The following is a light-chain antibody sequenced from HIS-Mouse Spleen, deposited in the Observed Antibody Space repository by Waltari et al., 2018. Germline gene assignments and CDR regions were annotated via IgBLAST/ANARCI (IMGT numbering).Light chain of an antibody. Sequence: QPALPQPASVSGSPGQPTTIPCPGPSGDVGSYTLVSWYQQHPGKAPKLMIYEGSKRPSGVSNRFSGSKSGNTASLTISGLQAEDEADYYCCSYAGSSTLVFGGGTKLTVL. V-gene: IGLV2-23*01. CDR1: SGDVGSYTL. CDR2: EGS. J-gene: IGLJ3*02. CDR3: CSYAGSSTLV.